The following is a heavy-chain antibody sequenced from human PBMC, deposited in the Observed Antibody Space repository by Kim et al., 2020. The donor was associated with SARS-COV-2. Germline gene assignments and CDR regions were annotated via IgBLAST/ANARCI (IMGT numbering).Heavy chain of an antibody. CDR1: GFTFSSYA. CDR3: ARDTGVDTSIAVAGGGDY. D-gene: IGHD6-19*01. Sequence: GGSLRLSCAGSGFTFSSYAIHWVRQAPGKGLEWVAVISYDGSNKNYADSVKGRFTISRDNSKNTVYLQMNSLRAEDTAVYYCARDTGVDTSIAVAGGGDYWGQGTLVTVSS. CDR2: ISYDGSNK. J-gene: IGHJ4*02. V-gene: IGHV3-30*04.